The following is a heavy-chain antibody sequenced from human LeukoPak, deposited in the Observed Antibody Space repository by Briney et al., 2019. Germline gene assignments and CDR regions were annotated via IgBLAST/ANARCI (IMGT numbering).Heavy chain of an antibody. D-gene: IGHD2-2*01. Sequence: HGESLKISCKGSGYSFTRYWIGWVRQMPGKGLEWMGIIYPGDSDTRYSPSFQGQVTISADKSISTAYLQWSSLKASDTAMYYCARLGVYCSSTSCYELPYYFDYWGQGTLVTVSS. CDR3: ARLGVYCSSTSCYELPYYFDY. V-gene: IGHV5-51*01. J-gene: IGHJ4*02. CDR2: IYPGDSDT. CDR1: GYSFTRYW.